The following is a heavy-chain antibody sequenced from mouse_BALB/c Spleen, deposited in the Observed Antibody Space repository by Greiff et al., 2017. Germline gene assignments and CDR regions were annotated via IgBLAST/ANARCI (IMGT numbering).Heavy chain of an antibody. CDR3: ARKGDYGNYVSAY. J-gene: IGHJ3*01. CDR1: GYTFSSYW. CDR2: ILPGSGST. Sequence: VQLQESGAELMKPGASVKISCKATGYTFSSYWIEWVKQRPGHGLEWIGEILPGSGSTNYNEKFKGKATFTADTSSNTAYMQLSSLTSEDSAVYYCARKGDYGNYVSAYWGQGTLVTVSA. D-gene: IGHD2-1*01. V-gene: IGHV1-9*01.